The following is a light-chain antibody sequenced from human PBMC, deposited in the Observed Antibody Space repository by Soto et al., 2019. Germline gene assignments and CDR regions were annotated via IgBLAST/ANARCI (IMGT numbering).Light chain of an antibody. V-gene: IGKV1D-12*01. CDR2: AAS. J-gene: IGKJ5*01. CDR3: QQANSFPT. CDR1: QDISSW. Sequence: DIQMTQSPSSVSASVGDRVTITCRASQDISSWLAWYQQKPGKAPKLLIYAASSLQSGVPSRFSGSGSGTDFTLTISSLQPEDSATYYCQQANSFPTFGQGTRLEIK.